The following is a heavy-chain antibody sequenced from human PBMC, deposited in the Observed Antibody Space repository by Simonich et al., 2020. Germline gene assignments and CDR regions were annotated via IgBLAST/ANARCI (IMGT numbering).Heavy chain of an antibody. CDR1: GGSISSYY. J-gene: IGHJ4*02. CDR2: IYYSGST. CDR3: ARLPDY. V-gene: IGHV4-59*08. Sequence: QVQLQESGPGLVKPSETLSLTCTVSGGSISSYYWSWIRQPRGTGMEWIGYIYYSGSTNYNPSLKRRVTISVDTSKNQFSLKLSSVTAADTAVYYCARLPDYWGQGTLVTVSS.